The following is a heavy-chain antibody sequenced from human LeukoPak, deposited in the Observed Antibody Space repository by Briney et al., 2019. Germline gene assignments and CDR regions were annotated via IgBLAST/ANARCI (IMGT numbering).Heavy chain of an antibody. Sequence: PSETLSLTCTVSGGSISSYYWSWIRQPAGKGLEWIGRIYTSGSTNYNPSLKSRVTMSVDTSKNQFSLKLSSVTAADTAVYYCARDLITGRGDAFDIWGQGTMVTVSS. D-gene: IGHD3-10*01. CDR1: GGSISSYY. V-gene: IGHV4-4*07. CDR2: IYTSGST. J-gene: IGHJ3*02. CDR3: ARDLITGRGDAFDI.